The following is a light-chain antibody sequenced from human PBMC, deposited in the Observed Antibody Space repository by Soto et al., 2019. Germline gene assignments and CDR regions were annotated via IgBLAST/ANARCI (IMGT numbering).Light chain of an antibody. Sequence: EIVMTQSPVTLSVSPGERATLSCRASQSVSSNLAWYQQKPGQTPRVLIYGASTRAIGIPARFSGSGSGTEFTLTISSLQSEDFAVYYCQQYNNWWTFGQGTKVDIK. J-gene: IGKJ1*01. CDR3: QQYNNWWT. V-gene: IGKV3-15*01. CDR2: GAS. CDR1: QSVSSN.